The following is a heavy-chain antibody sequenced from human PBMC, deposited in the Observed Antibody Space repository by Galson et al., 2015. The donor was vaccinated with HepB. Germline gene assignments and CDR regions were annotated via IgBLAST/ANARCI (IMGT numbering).Heavy chain of an antibody. CDR2: ISSSSSTI. J-gene: IGHJ6*02. D-gene: IGHD3-9*01. V-gene: IGHV3-48*01. CDR1: GFTFSSYS. CDR3: ARDSGVGPYFDWQSPHYYYYGMDV. Sequence: SLRLSCAASGFTFSSYSMNWVRQAPGKGLEWVSYISSSSSTIYYADSVKGRFTISRDNAKNSLYLQMNSLRAEDTAVYYCARDSGVGPYFDWQSPHYYYYGMDVWGQGTTVTVSS.